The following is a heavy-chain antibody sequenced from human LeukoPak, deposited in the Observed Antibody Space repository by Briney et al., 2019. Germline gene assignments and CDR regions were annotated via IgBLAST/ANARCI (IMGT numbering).Heavy chain of an antibody. D-gene: IGHD5-18*01. CDR3: ARLIPRTARLRHMDV. Sequence: SETLSLTCAVYGGSFSGYYWSWIRQPPGKGLEWIGEINHSGSTNYNPSLKSRVTISVDTSKNQFSLKLSSVTAADTAVYYCARLIPRTARLRHMDVWGKGTTVTVSS. V-gene: IGHV4-34*01. J-gene: IGHJ6*03. CDR1: GGSFSGYY. CDR2: INHSGST.